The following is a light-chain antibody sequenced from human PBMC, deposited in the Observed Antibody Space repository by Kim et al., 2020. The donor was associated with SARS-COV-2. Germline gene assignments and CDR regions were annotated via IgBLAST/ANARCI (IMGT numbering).Light chain of an antibody. CDR2: AAS. CDR1: QGIRND. V-gene: IGKV1-6*01. Sequence: ASVGDRHAITCRASQGIRNDLGWYQQKPGKAPKLLIYAASSLQSGVPSRFRGSGSGTDFTLTISSLQPEDFATYYCLQDYNYPWTFGQGTKVDIK. J-gene: IGKJ1*01. CDR3: LQDYNYPWT.